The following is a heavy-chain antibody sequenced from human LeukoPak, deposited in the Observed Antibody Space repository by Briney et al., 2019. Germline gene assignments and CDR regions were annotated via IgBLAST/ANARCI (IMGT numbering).Heavy chain of an antibody. CDR2: IFYSGRT. CDR3: ARCSSYHYYGMDV. V-gene: IGHV4-59*08. Sequence: PSETLSLTCAVSGDSISGYYWSWIRQPPGKGLEWIGYIFYSGRTNYNPSLKSRVTISEDTSKNQFSLTLNSVTAADTAVYFRARCSSYHYYGMDVWGQGTTVTVSS. CDR1: GDSISGYY. J-gene: IGHJ6*02. D-gene: IGHD6-13*01.